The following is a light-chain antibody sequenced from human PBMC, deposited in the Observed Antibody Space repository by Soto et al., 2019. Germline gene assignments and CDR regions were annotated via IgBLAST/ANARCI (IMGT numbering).Light chain of an antibody. CDR1: QSITNN. Sequence: EIVMTQSPATLSVSPGESATLSSRASQSITNNLAWYQQKPGQAPRLLIYGASTRATGFPARFSGSGSGTDFTLTISRLEPEDFAVYYCQQYGSSPITFGQGTRLEIK. CDR2: GAS. V-gene: IGKV3-15*01. J-gene: IGKJ5*01. CDR3: QQYGSSPIT.